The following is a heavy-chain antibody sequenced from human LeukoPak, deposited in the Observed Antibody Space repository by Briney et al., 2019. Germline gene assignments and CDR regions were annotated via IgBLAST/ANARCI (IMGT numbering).Heavy chain of an antibody. CDR2: ISAYNGNT. V-gene: IGHV1-18*01. CDR1: GYTFTSYG. D-gene: IGHD2-2*01. CDR3: ARDVAVPYYYYGMDV. Sequence: GASVKVSCKASGYTFTSYGISWVRQAPGQGLEWMGWISAYNGNTNYAQKLQGRVTMTTDTSTSTAYMELRSLRSDDTAVYYCARDVAVPYYYYGMDVWGQGTTVTVSS. J-gene: IGHJ6*02.